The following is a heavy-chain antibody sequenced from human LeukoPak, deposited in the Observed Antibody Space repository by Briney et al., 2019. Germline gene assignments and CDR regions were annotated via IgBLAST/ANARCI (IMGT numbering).Heavy chain of an antibody. CDR3: ARDPRDYVWGSYRYTVGDY. Sequence: GGSLRLSCAASGFTFSSYWMSWVRQAPGKGLEWVANIKQDGSEKYYVDSVKGRFTISRDNAENSLYLQMNSLRAEDTAVYYCARDPRDYVWGSYRYTVGDYWGQGTLVTVSS. D-gene: IGHD3-16*02. CDR2: IKQDGSEK. V-gene: IGHV3-7*01. J-gene: IGHJ4*02. CDR1: GFTFSSYW.